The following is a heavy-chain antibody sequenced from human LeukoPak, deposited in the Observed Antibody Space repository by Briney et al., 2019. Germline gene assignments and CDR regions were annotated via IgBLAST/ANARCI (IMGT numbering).Heavy chain of an antibody. J-gene: IGHJ4*02. CDR2: FDPEDGET. D-gene: IGHD2-21*02. CDR3: ARVPPAYCGGDCYSGY. Sequence: ASVKVSCKVSGYTLTELSMHWVRQAPGKGLEWMGGFDPEDGETIYAQKFQGRVTMTEDTSTDTAYMELSSMRSEDTAVYYCARVPPAYCGGDCYSGYWGQGTLVTVSS. CDR1: GYTLTELS. V-gene: IGHV1-24*01.